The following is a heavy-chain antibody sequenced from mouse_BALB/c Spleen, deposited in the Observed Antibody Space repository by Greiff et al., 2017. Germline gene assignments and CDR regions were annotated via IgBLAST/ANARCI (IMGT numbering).Heavy chain of an antibody. J-gene: IGHJ4*01. CDR2: ISSGGGST. CDR3: ARHPIGGYYAMDY. CDR1: GFAFSSYD. Sequence: EVKLQESGGGLVKPGGSLKLSCAASGFAFSSYDMSWVRQTPEKRLEWVAYISSGGGSTYYPDTVKGRFTISRDNAKNTLYLQMSSLKSEDTAMYYCARHPIGGYYAMDYWGQGTSVTVSS. D-gene: IGHD2-14*01. V-gene: IGHV5-12-1*01.